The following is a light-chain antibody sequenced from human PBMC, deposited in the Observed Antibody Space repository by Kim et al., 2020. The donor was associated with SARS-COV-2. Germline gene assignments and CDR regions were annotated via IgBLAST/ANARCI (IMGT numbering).Light chain of an antibody. V-gene: IGKV3-15*01. CDR2: AAS. CDR3: QQYKSWPT. Sequence: SACPRERASLSGRASQSVEPSLAWYQQKPGQAPRLLIVAASTRATGILGRFSGSGSGTEFTLTISSLQSEDFAVYYCQQYKSWPTFGQGTRLEIK. CDR1: QSVEPS. J-gene: IGKJ5*01.